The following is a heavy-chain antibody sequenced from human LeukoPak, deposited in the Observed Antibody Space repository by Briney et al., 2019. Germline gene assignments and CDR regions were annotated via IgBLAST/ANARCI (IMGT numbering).Heavy chain of an antibody. D-gene: IGHD5-18*01. CDR2: INHSGST. J-gene: IGHJ4*02. Sequence: SETLSLTCAVYGGSFSGYYWSWIRQPPGKGLEWIGEINHSGSTNYNPSLKSRVTISVDTSKNQFSLKLSSVTVADTAVYYCARATYSYGYHYFDYWGQGTLVTVSS. CDR1: GGSFSGYY. V-gene: IGHV4-34*01. CDR3: ARATYSYGYHYFDY.